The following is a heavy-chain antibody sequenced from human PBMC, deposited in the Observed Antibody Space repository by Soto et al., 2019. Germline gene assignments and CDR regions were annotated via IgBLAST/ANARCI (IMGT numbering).Heavy chain of an antibody. CDR3: ARLGSSSWYGLGYGMDV. V-gene: IGHV5-51*01. CDR2: IYPGDSDT. Sequence: PGESLKISCKGSGYSFTSYWIGWVRQMPGKGLEWMGIIYPGDSDTRYSPSFQGQVTISADKSISTAYLQWSSLKASDTAMYYCARLGSSSWYGLGYGMDVWGQGTTVTVS. D-gene: IGHD6-13*01. CDR1: GYSFTSYW. J-gene: IGHJ6*02.